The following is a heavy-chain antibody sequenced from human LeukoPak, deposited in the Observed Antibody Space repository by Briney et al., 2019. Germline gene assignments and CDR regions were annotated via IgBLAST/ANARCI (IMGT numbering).Heavy chain of an antibody. CDR2: THYNGRN. V-gene: IGHV4-59*01. D-gene: IGHD3-22*01. J-gene: IGHJ6*03. Sequence: PSETLSLTCTVSGGSISSYYWSWIRQPPGKGLEWIGYTHYNGRNDYNPSIKSRVTMSVDTSKNQFSLKLSSVTAADTAVCYCARHGPDYYDSSGLGGRYYYYMDVWGKGTTVTISS. CDR1: GGSISSYY. CDR3: ARHGPDYYDSSGLGGRYYYYMDV.